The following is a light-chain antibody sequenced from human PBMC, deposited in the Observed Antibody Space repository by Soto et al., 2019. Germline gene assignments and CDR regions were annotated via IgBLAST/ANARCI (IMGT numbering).Light chain of an antibody. CDR1: QYVNNK. CDR3: QQYDDWPLT. Sequence: ETVMTQSPATLSASPGERATLSCRASQYVNNKLGWYQQKPGQAPRLLIYGASTRAAGCPGRFSGSASGTEFTLTISSLQSEDFAIYYCQQYDDWPLTFGGGTRVEIK. J-gene: IGKJ4*02. V-gene: IGKV3-15*01. CDR2: GAS.